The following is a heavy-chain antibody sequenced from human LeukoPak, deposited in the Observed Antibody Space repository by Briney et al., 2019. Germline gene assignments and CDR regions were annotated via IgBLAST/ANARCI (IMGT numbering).Heavy chain of an antibody. CDR3: ARAIVGATTGTVDL. D-gene: IGHD1-26*01. CDR2: ISSSSRHI. J-gene: IGHJ5*02. CDR1: GFTFSRYT. Sequence: GGSLRLSCAASGFTFSRYTMNWVRQAPGKGLGCVSSISSSSRHIYYADSVKGRLTISRDNANNSLFLQMNSLRVDDTAVYYCARAIVGATTGTVDLWGQGTLVTVSS. V-gene: IGHV3-21*01.